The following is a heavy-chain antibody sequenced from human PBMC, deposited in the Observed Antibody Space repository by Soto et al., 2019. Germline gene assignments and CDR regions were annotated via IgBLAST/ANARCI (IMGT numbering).Heavy chain of an antibody. CDR1: GYSFTSYW. Sequence: PGESLKISCKVSGYSFTSYWIGWVRQRPWKGLEWRGIIYPGESDTRYSPSFQGQVTISAGKSIRHAYLQWRSLKASGTAMYYCATNPLAPPAVGYYYYGMDVWGQGPTVTVSS. J-gene: IGHJ6*02. CDR3: ATNPLAPPAVGYYYYGMDV. CDR2: IYPGESDT. V-gene: IGHV5-51*01. D-gene: IGHD1-26*01.